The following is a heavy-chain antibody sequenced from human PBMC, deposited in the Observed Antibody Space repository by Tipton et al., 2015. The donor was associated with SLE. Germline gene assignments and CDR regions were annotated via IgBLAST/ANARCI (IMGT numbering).Heavy chain of an antibody. J-gene: IGHJ4*02. CDR2: IYYSGNT. CDR1: RFSSHW. V-gene: IGHV4-39*07. Sequence: RFSSHWMNWVRQAPGKGLEWIGSIYYSGNTYYNPSLKSRVTISVDTSKKQFSLSLTSVTAADTAVYYCARHPEFYDSSSPGDYWGQGTLVTVSS. D-gene: IGHD3-22*01. CDR3: ARHPEFYDSSSPGDY.